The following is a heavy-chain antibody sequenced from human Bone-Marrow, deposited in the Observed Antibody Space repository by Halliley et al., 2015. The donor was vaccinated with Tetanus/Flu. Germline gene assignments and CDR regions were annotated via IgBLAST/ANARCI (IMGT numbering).Heavy chain of an antibody. CDR1: GFTSSQYW. CDR2: IKEDGTEI. V-gene: IGHV3-7*01. CDR3: AREAFGHRPSDSMDY. D-gene: IGHD3-3*02. J-gene: IGHJ4*02. Sequence: SLRLSCAASGFTSSQYWMSWVRQAPGKGLEWVANIKEDGTEIFYADSVKGRFTISGDNTKNSLYLQMNSLRTEDTAVYYCAREAFGHRPSDSMDYWGQGSRVSFSS.